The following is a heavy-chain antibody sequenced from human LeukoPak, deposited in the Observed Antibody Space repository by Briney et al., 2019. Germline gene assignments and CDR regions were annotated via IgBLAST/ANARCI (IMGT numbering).Heavy chain of an antibody. Sequence: SEALSLTCTVSGGSISSNAYYWAWIRQPPGKGLEWIGSIYSSVSTYYNPSLKSRVTISVDTSKNQFSLRLSSVTAADTALYYCAYSGSYGHLGYWGQGIPVTVSS. CDR3: AYSGSYGHLGY. J-gene: IGHJ4*02. D-gene: IGHD1-26*01. CDR1: GGSISSNAYY. CDR2: IYSSVST. V-gene: IGHV4-39*01.